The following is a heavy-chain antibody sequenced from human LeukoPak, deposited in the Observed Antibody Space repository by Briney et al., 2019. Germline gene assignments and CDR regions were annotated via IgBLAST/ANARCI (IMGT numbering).Heavy chain of an antibody. V-gene: IGHV3-48*03. CDR1: GFTFSRYE. Sequence: GGSLRLSCAASGFTFSRYEMNWVRQAPGKGLEWVSYISSSGSTIYYADSVKGRFTISRDNAKNSLYLQMNSLRAEDTAVYYCARDSTLGPHSKGGMDVWGKGTTVTVSS. CDR2: ISSSGSTI. J-gene: IGHJ6*04. CDR3: ARDSTLGPHSKGGMDV.